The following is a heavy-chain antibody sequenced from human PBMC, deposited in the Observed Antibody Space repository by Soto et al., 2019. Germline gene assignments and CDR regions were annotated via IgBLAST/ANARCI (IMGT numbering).Heavy chain of an antibody. V-gene: IGHV1-69*12. CDR2: IIPIFGTA. CDR1: GGTFSSYA. D-gene: IGHD1-26*01. J-gene: IGHJ4*02. CDR3: ASGTIVGATSTIDY. Sequence: QVQLVQSGAEVKKPGSSVKVSCKASGGTFSSYAISWVRQAPGQGLEWMGGIIPIFGTANYAQKFQGRVTXXAXEXXSTAYMELSSLRSEDTAVYYCASGTIVGATSTIDYWGQGTLVTVSS.